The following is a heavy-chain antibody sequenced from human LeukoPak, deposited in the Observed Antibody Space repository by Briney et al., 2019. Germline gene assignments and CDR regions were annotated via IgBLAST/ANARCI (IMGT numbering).Heavy chain of an antibody. V-gene: IGHV1-2*02. J-gene: IGHJ5*02. CDR2: INPNSGGT. CDR1: GYTFTGYY. CDR3: ARDAGYCSGGSCYPPGLGWFDP. D-gene: IGHD2-15*01. Sequence: GASVKVSCKASGYTFTGYYMHWVRQAPGQGLEWMGWINPNSGGTNYAQKFQGRVTMTRDTSIGTAYMELSRLRSDDTAVYYCARDAGYCSGGSCYPPGLGWFDPWGQGTLVTVSS.